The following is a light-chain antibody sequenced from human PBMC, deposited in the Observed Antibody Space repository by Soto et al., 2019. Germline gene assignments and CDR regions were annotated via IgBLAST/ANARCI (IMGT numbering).Light chain of an antibody. J-gene: IGKJ3*01. CDR1: QGISNN. CDR2: AAS. Sequence: DIQMSQAPSSLSASVGDRVTITCRASQGISNNLAWYQQKPGKVPKLLIYAASALQSGVPSRFSDSRSGTDFTLTISSLQPEDVATYYCQKYNCGPFTFGPGTKVDIK. V-gene: IGKV1-27*01. CDR3: QKYNCGPFT.